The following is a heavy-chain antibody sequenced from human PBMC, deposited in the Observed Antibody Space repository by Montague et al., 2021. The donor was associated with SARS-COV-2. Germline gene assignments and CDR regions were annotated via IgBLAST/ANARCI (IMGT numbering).Heavy chain of an antibody. Sequence: SETLSLTCSVSGGSMSSYHWFWIRQPPGKGLEWIGYINYSGSTHYNPSLQSRVTPSKDTSKNQFSLRLTSVTAADTAMYFCARAPIYRSSWYAYFDYWGQGTLVTVSS. CDR1: GGSMSSYH. J-gene: IGHJ4*02. V-gene: IGHV4-59*01. CDR3: ARAPIYRSSWYAYFDY. D-gene: IGHD6-13*01. CDR2: INYSGST.